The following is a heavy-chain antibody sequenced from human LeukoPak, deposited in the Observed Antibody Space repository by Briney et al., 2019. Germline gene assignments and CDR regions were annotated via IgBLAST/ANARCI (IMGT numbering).Heavy chain of an antibody. J-gene: IGHJ4*02. V-gene: IGHV4-4*07. D-gene: IGHD1-26*01. CDR3: ARDLLRSSFDS. CDR1: GGSLENNH. CDR2: LHVSGNT. Sequence: SETLSLTCAVSGGSLENNHWAWIRLPAGKGLEWIGRLHVSGNTNFNPSLKSRVTISVDTSKNQFSLKMTSMTAADTAVYFCARDLLRSSFDSWGQGILLTVAP.